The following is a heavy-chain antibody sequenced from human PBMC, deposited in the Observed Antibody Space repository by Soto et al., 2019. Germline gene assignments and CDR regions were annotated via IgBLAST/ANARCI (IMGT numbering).Heavy chain of an antibody. V-gene: IGHV1-69*13. J-gene: IGHJ5*02. Sequence: ASVKVSCKASGGTFSSYAISWVRQAPGQGLEWMGGIIPIFGTANYAQKFQGRVTSTADESTSTAYMELSSLRSEDTAVYYCARERERVVPAAILRGWNWFDPCGQGTLVTVSS. D-gene: IGHD2-2*02. CDR3: ARERERVVPAAILRGWNWFDP. CDR1: GGTFSSYA. CDR2: IIPIFGTA.